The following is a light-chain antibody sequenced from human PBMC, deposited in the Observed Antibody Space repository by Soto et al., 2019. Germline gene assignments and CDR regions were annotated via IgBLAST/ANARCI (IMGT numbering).Light chain of an antibody. Sequence: DIQMTQSPSSLSASVGDRVTITCRASQSISTYVNWYQQKPGKAPKLLIYAASSLQSGVPSRFSGSGSGTDFTLTISSLQPEDCATYYCQQSYNTPWTFGQGTKVEIK. CDR1: QSISTY. CDR2: AAS. V-gene: IGKV1-39*01. J-gene: IGKJ1*01. CDR3: QQSYNTPWT.